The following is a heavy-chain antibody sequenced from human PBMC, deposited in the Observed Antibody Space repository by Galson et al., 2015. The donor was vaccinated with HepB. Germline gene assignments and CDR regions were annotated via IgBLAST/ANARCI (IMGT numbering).Heavy chain of an antibody. Sequence: SLRLSCAASTFIFNTYSMNWVRQAPGKGLEWVSYISSSSTTIYYADSVKGRFTISRDNAKNSLYLQMNSLRAEDTAVYYCAREIPPGVGYDYWGQGTLVTVSS. D-gene: IGHD5-18*01. CDR2: ISSSSTTI. CDR3: AREIPPGVGYDY. CDR1: TFIFNTYS. J-gene: IGHJ4*02. V-gene: IGHV3-48*04.